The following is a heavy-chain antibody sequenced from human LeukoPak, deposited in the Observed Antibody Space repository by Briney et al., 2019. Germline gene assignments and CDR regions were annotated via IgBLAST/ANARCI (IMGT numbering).Heavy chain of an antibody. CDR3: ARDRDRPTTYDYVWGSYRSYGMDV. D-gene: IGHD3-16*02. J-gene: IGHJ6*02. CDR2: IYYSGST. CDR1: GGSISSGGYY. Sequence: PSETLSLTCTVSGGSISSGGYYWSWIRQHPGKGLEWIGYIYYSGSTYYNPSLKSRVTISVDTSKNQFSLKLSSVTAADTAVYYCARDRDRPTTYDYVWGSYRSYGMDVWGQGTTVTVSS. V-gene: IGHV4-31*03.